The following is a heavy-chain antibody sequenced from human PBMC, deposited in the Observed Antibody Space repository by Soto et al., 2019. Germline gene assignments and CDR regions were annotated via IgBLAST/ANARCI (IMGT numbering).Heavy chain of an antibody. CDR3: ATLAPMRYCYFGIDV. CDR1: GYRFNNYW. Sequence: GESLKISCKGSGYRFNNYWITWVRQMPGKGLEWLARIDPTDSYTNYSPSFEGRVTVSVDKSISTAYLQWSSLQASDTATYYCATLAPMRYCYFGIDVWGQGTPVTVSS. CDR2: IDPTDSYT. J-gene: IGHJ6*02. V-gene: IGHV5-10-1*01.